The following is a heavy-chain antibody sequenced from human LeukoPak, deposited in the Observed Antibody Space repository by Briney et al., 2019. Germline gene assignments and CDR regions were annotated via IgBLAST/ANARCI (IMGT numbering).Heavy chain of an antibody. CDR2: IYTSGST. Sequence: SETLSLTCTVSGGSISSGSYYWSWIRQPAGKGLEWIGRIYTSGSTNYNPSLKSRVTISVDTSKNQFSLKLSSVTAADTAVYYCARGNTMTAWSFDYWGQGTLVTVSS. J-gene: IGHJ4*02. V-gene: IGHV4-61*02. CDR1: GGSISSGSYY. D-gene: IGHD3-3*01. CDR3: ARGNTMTAWSFDY.